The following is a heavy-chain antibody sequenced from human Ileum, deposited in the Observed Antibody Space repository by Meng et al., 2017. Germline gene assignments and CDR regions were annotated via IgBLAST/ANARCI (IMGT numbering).Heavy chain of an antibody. CDR1: GYTFTSYD. CDR2: MNPNSGNT. J-gene: IGHJ4*02. V-gene: IGHV1-8*02. D-gene: IGHD1-26*01. CDR3: TRGRSPSGTYLAGY. Sequence: ASVKVSCKASGYTFTSYDINWVRQAAGQGLEWMGWMNPNSGNTGYAQKFQGRVTMTRNTSISTAYMELSSLTSEDTAVYYCTRGRSPSGTYLAGYWGQGTLVTVSS.